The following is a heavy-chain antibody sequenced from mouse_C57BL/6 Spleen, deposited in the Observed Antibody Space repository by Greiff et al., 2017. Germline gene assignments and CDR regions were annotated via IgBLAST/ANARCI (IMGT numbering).Heavy chain of an antibody. D-gene: IGHD4-1*01. J-gene: IGHJ1*03. CDR3: AGDWDWYFDV. Sequence: VQLQQSGPELVKPGASVKISCKASGYTFTDYYMNWVKQSHGKSLEWIGDINPNNGGTSYNQKFKGKATLTVDKSSSTAYMELRSLTAEDSAVYYCAGDWDWYFDVWGTGTTVTVSS. CDR2: INPNNGGT. CDR1: GYTFTDYY. V-gene: IGHV1-26*01.